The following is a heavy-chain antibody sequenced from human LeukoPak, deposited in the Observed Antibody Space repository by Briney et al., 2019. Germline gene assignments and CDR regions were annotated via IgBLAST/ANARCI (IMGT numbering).Heavy chain of an antibody. CDR3: ARALGGYDYYMDV. CDR1: GFTVSSNY. D-gene: IGHD3-16*01. Sequence: GGSLRLSCAASGFTVSSNYMSWVRQAPGKGLEWVSVIYSGGSTYYADSVKGRFTISRDNSKNTLYLQMNSQRAEDTAVYYCARALGGYDYYMDVWGKGTTVTVSS. V-gene: IGHV3-66*02. J-gene: IGHJ6*03. CDR2: IYSGGST.